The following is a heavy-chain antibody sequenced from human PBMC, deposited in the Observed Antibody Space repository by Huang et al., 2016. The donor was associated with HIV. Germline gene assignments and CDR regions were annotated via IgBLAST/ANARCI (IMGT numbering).Heavy chain of an antibody. D-gene: IGHD6-13*01. CDR1: FSLDSYN. CDR3: ARDRGQQLSPFDS. J-gene: IGHJ4*02. V-gene: IGHV3-21*01. CDR2: ISPSSSFI. Sequence: FSLDSYNMYWVRQTPGKGLQWVSSISPSSSFIDYADSVKGRVSISRDNAKNSLYLQMNNLRGEDTAVYYCARDRGQQLSPFDSWGQGTLVTVSS.